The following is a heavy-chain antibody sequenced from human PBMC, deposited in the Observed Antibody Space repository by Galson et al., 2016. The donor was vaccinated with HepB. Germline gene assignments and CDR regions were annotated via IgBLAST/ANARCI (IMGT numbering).Heavy chain of an antibody. CDR2: IKQDGSDK. V-gene: IGHV3-7*01. D-gene: IGHD3-9*01. J-gene: IGHJ2*01. CDR1: GFTFSRSW. Sequence: SLRLSCAASGFTFSRSWMSWVRQAPGKGLEWVANIKQDGSDKYYVDSVKGRFTISRDSAKNSLYLQMNSLRAEDTAMYYCARDLTPDFDLLTDRSRGWYFDLWGRGTLVTVSS. CDR3: ARDLTPDFDLLTDRSRGWYFDL.